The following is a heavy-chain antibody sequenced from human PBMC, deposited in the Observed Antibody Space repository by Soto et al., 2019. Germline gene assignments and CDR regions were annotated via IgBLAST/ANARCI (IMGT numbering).Heavy chain of an antibody. J-gene: IGHJ3*02. Sequence: QVQLQESGPGLVKPSGTLSLTCAVSGGSISSTNWWTWVRQPPVKGLEWIGNMYHSGSTNYNPSLNSRVDISVDKSQKQFSLKLNSVTDADTAVYFCARDRSSGTYYGSYGVFDIWGQGTMVTVSS. CDR3: ARDRSSGTYYGSYGVFDI. V-gene: IGHV4-4*02. CDR1: GGSISSTNW. CDR2: MYHSGST. D-gene: IGHD1-26*01.